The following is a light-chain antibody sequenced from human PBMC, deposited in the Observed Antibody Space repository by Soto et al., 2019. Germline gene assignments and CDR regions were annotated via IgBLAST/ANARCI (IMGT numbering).Light chain of an antibody. Sequence: QSVLTQPPSXSGAPGQRVTISCTGSSSNIGAGYDVHWYQQLPGTAPKLLIYGNSNRPSGVPDRFSGSKSGTSASLAITGLQAEDEADYYCQSYDSSLSALFGTGTKVTVL. CDR1: SSNIGAGYD. V-gene: IGLV1-40*01. CDR2: GNS. CDR3: QSYDSSLSAL. J-gene: IGLJ1*01.